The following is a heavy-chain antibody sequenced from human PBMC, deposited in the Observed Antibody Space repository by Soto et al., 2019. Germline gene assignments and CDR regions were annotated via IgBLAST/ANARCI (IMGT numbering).Heavy chain of an antibody. CDR3: ARGTDYYGSGDIIPYAMDF. J-gene: IGHJ6*02. Sequence: ASVKVSCKASGYTFTGYYMHWVRQAPGQGLEWMGWINPNSGGTNYAQKFQGWVTMTRDTSISTAYMELSRLRSDDTAVYYCARGTDYYGSGDIIPYAMDFWGQGTTVTVSS. D-gene: IGHD3-10*01. CDR2: INPNSGGT. V-gene: IGHV1-2*04. CDR1: GYTFTGYY.